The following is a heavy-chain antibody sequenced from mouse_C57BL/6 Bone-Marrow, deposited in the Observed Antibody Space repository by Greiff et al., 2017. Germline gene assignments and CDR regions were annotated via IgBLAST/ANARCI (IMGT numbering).Heavy chain of an antibody. CDR2: IYPGNSDT. V-gene: IGHV1-5*01. CDR3: TAQATGWFAY. D-gene: IGHD3-2*02. J-gene: IGHJ3*01. Sequence: EVQLQQSGTVLARPGASVKMSCKTSGYTFTSYWMHWVKQRPGQGLEWIGAIYPGNSDTSYNQKFKGKAKLTAVTSDSTAYMELSSLTNEDSAVYYCTAQATGWFAYWGQGTLVTVSA. CDR1: GYTFTSYW.